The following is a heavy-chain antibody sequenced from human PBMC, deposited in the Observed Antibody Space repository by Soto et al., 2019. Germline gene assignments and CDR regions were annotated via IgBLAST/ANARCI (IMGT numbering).Heavy chain of an antibody. Sequence: QVQLQESGPGLVKPSETLSLTCTVSGGSISPYYWTWIRQPPGKGLEWIGYVYYNGNTNYNPSLKGRVTMSVDTSKSQFSLKGTSMTAADTAVYYCARIQGDCGGCFDYWGQGALVTVSS. CDR1: GGSISPYY. CDR3: ARIQGDCGGCFDY. CDR2: VYYNGNT. V-gene: IGHV4-59*01. D-gene: IGHD4-17*01. J-gene: IGHJ4*02.